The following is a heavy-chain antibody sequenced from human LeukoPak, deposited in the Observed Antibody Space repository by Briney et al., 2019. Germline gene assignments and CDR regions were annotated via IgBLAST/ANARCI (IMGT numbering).Heavy chain of an antibody. V-gene: IGHV3-11*01. D-gene: IGHD2-2*03. CDR2: ISSSGSTI. J-gene: IGHJ5*02. CDR3: AKDGFENWFDP. CDR1: GFTFSDYY. Sequence: GGSLRLSCAVSGFTFSDYYMSWIRQAPGKGLEWVSYISSSGSTIYYADSVKGRFTISRDNAKNSLYLQMNSLRAEDTAVYYCAKDGFENWFDPWGQGTLVTVSS.